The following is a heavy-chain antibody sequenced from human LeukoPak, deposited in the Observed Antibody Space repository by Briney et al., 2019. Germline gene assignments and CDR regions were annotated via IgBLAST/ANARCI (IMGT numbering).Heavy chain of an antibody. CDR2: ISYDGSNK. D-gene: IGHD6-19*01. V-gene: IGHV3-30*03. J-gene: IGHJ4*02. CDR3: ARRYSSGWQHFDY. CDR1: GFTFSSYG. Sequence: GRSLRLSCAASGFTFSSYGMHWVRQAPGKGLEWVAVISYDGSNKYYADSVKGRFTISRDNSKNTLYLQMNSLRAEDTAVYYCARRYSSGWQHFDYWGQGTLVTVSS.